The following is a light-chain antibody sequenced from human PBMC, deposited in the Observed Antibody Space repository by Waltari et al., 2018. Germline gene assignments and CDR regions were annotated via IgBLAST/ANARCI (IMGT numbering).Light chain of an antibody. V-gene: IGLV1-47*01. CDR1: SSNIGSNN. CDR3: AAWDDSLSGWV. J-gene: IGLJ3*02. CDR2: RNK. Sequence: QSVLTQPPSASGTPGQRVTISCSGSSSNIGSNNVCWFQQLPGTAPKLLIYRNKQRPPGVPDRFAGSKSGTSASLAISGLPSEDEADYYCAAWDDSLSGWVFGGGTKLTVL.